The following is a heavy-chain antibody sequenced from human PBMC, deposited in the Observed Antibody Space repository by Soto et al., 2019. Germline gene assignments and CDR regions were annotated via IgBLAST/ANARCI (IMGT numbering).Heavy chain of an antibody. Sequence: GGSLRLSCAASGFIFDNHAMNWVRQAPGKGLEWVAGVSWNSGSIDYADSVKGRFTISRDNAKDSLYLQMNSLRAEDTAFYYCARDRCGGDCYSFDYWGQGTLVTVSS. CDR3: ARDRCGGDCYSFDY. CDR1: GFIFDNHA. D-gene: IGHD2-21*02. V-gene: IGHV3-9*01. J-gene: IGHJ4*02. CDR2: VSWNSGSI.